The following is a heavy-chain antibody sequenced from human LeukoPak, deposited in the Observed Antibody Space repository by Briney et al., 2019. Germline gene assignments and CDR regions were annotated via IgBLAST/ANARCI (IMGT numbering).Heavy chain of an antibody. CDR3: ASGPRLWFGESYYYYGMDV. CDR1: GFTFSSYS. CDR2: ISSGSSYI. D-gene: IGHD3-10*01. J-gene: IGHJ6*02. V-gene: IGHV3-21*01. Sequence: GGSLRLSCAASGFTFSSYSMNWVRQAPGKGLEWVSSISSGSSYIYYADSVKGRFTISRDNAKNPLYLQMNSLRAEDTAVYYCASGPRLWFGESYYYYGMDVWGQGTTVTVSS.